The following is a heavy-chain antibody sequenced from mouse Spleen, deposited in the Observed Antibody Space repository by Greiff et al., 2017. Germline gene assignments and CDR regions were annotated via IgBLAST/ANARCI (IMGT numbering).Heavy chain of an antibody. CDR3: ALGRDAMDY. Sequence: VQLQQAGAELVKPGASVKLSWKASGYTFTSYWMQWVKQRPGQGREWIGEIDPSDSYTNYNQKFKGKATLTVDTSSSTAYMQLSSLTSEDSAVYYCALGRDAMDYWGQGTSVTVSS. CDR2: IDPSDSYT. V-gene: IGHV1-50*01. D-gene: IGHD4-1*01. CDR1: GYTFTSYW. J-gene: IGHJ4*01.